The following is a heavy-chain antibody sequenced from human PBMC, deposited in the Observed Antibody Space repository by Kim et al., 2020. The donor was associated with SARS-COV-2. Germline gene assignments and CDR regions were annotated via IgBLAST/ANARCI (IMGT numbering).Heavy chain of an antibody. CDR3: AREGGSYHHLVY. CDR1: GFTFSSYS. V-gene: IGHV3-21*01. Sequence: GGSLRLSCAASGFTFSSYSMNWVRQAPGKGLEWVSSISSSSSYIYYADSVKGRFTISRDNAKNSLYLQMNSLRAEDTAVYYCAREGGSYHHLVYWGQGTLVTVSS. CDR2: ISSSSSYI. J-gene: IGHJ4*02. D-gene: IGHD1-26*01.